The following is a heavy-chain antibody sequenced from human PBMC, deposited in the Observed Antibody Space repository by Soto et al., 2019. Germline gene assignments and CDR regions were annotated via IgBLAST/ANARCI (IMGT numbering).Heavy chain of an antibody. CDR1: GFTFSSYS. CDR2: ISSSSSYI. CDR3: ARDPTQRGNYVFSVYYYYYYMDV. D-gene: IGHD4-4*01. J-gene: IGHJ6*03. Sequence: GGSLRLSCAASGFTFSSYSMNWVRQAPGKGLEWVSSISSSSSYIYYADSVKGRFTISRDNAKNSLYLQMNSLRAEDTAVYYCARDPTQRGNYVFSVYYYYYYMDVWGKGTTVTVSS. V-gene: IGHV3-21*01.